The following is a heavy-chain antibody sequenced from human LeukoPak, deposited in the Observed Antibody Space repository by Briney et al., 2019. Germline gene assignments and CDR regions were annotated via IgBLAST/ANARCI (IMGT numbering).Heavy chain of an antibody. CDR2: IYTNADT. J-gene: IGHJ4*02. D-gene: IGHD6-13*01. Sequence: KPSETLSLTCTVSGGSISSYYWSWIRQPAGQGLEWIGRIYTNADTKYNPSLKSRVTMSVGTSKNQLSLKVRSVTAADTAVYYCARAAAAAGGQYFDYWGQGTVVTVSS. V-gene: IGHV4-4*07. CDR1: GGSISSYY. CDR3: ARAAAAAGGQYFDY.